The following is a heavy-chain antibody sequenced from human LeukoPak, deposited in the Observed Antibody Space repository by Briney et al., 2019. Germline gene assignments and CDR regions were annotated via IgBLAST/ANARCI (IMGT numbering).Heavy chain of an antibody. Sequence: GASVKVSCKASGYTFTGYYMHWVRQAPGQGLEWMGWINPNSGGTNCAQKFQGRVTMTRDTSISTAYMELSRLRSDDTAVYYCARGYDFWSGYYTKYYFDYWGQGTLVTVSS. CDR2: INPNSGGT. V-gene: IGHV1-2*02. J-gene: IGHJ4*02. CDR1: GYTFTGYY. D-gene: IGHD3-3*01. CDR3: ARGYDFWSGYYTKYYFDY.